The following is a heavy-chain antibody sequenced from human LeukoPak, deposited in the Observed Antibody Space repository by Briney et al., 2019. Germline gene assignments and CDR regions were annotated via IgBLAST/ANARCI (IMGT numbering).Heavy chain of an antibody. Sequence: SETLSLTCTVSGGSISSYYWSWIRQPAGKGLEWIGRIYTSGGTNYNPSLKSRVTMSVDTSKNQFSLKLSSVTAADTAVYYCARGSTPVIAAADFDAFDIWGQGTMVTVSS. J-gene: IGHJ3*02. CDR2: IYTSGGT. CDR3: ARGSTPVIAAADFDAFDI. V-gene: IGHV4-4*07. CDR1: GGSISSYY. D-gene: IGHD6-13*01.